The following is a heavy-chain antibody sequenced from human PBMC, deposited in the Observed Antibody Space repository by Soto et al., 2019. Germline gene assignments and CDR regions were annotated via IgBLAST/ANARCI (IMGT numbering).Heavy chain of an antibody. CDR2: INAGNGNT. CDR1: GYTFTSYA. V-gene: IGHV1-3*01. CDR3: ARSALITFGGVIAYYYYYGMDV. J-gene: IGHJ6*02. Sequence: ASVKVSRKASGYTFTSYAMHWVRQAPGQRLEWMGWINAGNGNTKYSQKFQGRITITRDTSASTAYMELSSLRSEDTAVYYCARSALITFGGVIAYYYYYGMDVWGQGTTVTVSS. D-gene: IGHD3-16*02.